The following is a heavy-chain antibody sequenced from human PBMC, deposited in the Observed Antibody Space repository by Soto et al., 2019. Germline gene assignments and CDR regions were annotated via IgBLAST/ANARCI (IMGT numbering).Heavy chain of an antibody. Sequence: PGESLKTSCKGSGYSLTSYWISWVRQMPGEGLEGMGKIEPSDSYTNYSPSFQGHVTISADKSISTAYLQRSSLKASDTAMYYCARHEEYCSSTSCYRGDWFDPWGQGTLVTVSS. CDR2: IEPSDSYT. CDR1: GYSLTSYW. V-gene: IGHV5-10-1*01. CDR3: ARHEEYCSSTSCYRGDWFDP. J-gene: IGHJ5*02. D-gene: IGHD2-2*01.